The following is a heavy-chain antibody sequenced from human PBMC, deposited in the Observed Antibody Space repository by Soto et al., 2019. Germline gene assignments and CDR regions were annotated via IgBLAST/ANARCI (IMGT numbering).Heavy chain of an antibody. J-gene: IGHJ3*01. Sequence: SETLSLTCTVSGGSISSYYWSWIRQPPGKGLEWIGYIYYSGNTNYNPSLKSRVTISIDPSKNSLYLQMNSLRAEDTAVYYCARDQLYYNDISGRPLNAFDVWGQGTMVTVSS. V-gene: IGHV4-59*12. CDR1: GGSISSYY. CDR3: ARDQLYYNDISGRPLNAFDV. D-gene: IGHD3-22*01. CDR2: IYYSGNT.